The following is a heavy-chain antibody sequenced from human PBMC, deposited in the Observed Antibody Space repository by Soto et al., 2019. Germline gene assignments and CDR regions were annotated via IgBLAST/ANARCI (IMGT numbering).Heavy chain of an antibody. Sequence: HSETLSLTCTVSGGSISSYYWSGIRQPPGKGLEYIAYIYYSGSTNYNPSLKSRVTISVDRSKNQFSLKLSSVTAADTAVYFCARVPYPWGQGTLVTVSS. V-gene: IGHV4-59*12. CDR1: GGSISSYY. CDR2: IYYSGST. CDR3: ARVPYP. J-gene: IGHJ5*02.